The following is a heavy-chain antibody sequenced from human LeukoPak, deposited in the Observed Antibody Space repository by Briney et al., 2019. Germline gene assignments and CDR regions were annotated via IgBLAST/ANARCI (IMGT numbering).Heavy chain of an antibody. J-gene: IGHJ5*02. CDR2: MNPNSGNT. Sequence: ASVKVSCKASGYTFTSYDINWVRQATGQGLEWMGWMNPNSGNTGYAQKFQGRVTITRNTSISTAYMELSSLRSEDTAVYYCARVPPSGYCSSTSCFWFDPWGQGTLVTVSS. CDR1: GYTFTSYD. D-gene: IGHD2-2*01. V-gene: IGHV1-8*03. CDR3: ARVPPSGYCSSTSCFWFDP.